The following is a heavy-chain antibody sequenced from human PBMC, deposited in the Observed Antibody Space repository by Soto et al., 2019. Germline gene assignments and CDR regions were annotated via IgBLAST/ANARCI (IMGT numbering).Heavy chain of an antibody. J-gene: IGHJ4*02. CDR1: GGFNNYA. V-gene: IGHV1-69*10. D-gene: IGHD2-2*01. Sequence: SVKVSCKASGGFNNYAVSWVRQAPGQGLEWMGVTIPELGTSNYAQRLQGRVTITVDKATNTAYLNLTTLTSEDTAIYYCARTSMTRIDNWGQGTLVTVSS. CDR3: ARTSMTRIDN. CDR2: TIPELGTS.